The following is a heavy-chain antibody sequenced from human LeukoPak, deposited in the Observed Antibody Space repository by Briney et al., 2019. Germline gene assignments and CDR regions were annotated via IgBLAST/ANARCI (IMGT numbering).Heavy chain of an antibody. J-gene: IGHJ4*02. V-gene: IGHV3-21*01. D-gene: IGHD2-15*01. CDR2: ISSSSSYI. CDR3: ARVAARWYFDY. Sequence: GGSLRLSWAASGFTFSSYSMNWVRQAPGKGLEWVSSISSSSSYIYYADSVKGRFTISRDNAKNSLYLQMNSLRAEDTAVYYCARVAARWYFDYWGQGTLVTVSS. CDR1: GFTFSSYS.